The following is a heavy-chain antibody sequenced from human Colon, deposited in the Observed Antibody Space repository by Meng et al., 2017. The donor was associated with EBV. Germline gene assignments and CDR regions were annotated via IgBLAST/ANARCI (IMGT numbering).Heavy chain of an antibody. CDR3: ARGPSRWLQFSFDY. V-gene: IGHV4-31*03. J-gene: IGHJ4*02. D-gene: IGHD5-24*01. CDR2: IYYSGST. Sequence: QVQLQESGPGLVKPSQTLSLTCTVSGGSISSGGYYWSWIRQHPGKGLEWIGYIYYSGSTYYNPSLKSRVTISIDTSKNQFSLKLSSVTAADTAAYYCARGPSRWLQFSFDYWGQGTLVTVSS. CDR1: GGSISSGGYY.